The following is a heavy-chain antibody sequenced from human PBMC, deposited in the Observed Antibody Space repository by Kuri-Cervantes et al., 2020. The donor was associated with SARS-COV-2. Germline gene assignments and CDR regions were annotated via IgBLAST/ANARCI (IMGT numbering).Heavy chain of an antibody. CDR2: ISGSGGST. J-gene: IGHJ6*02. V-gene: IGHV3-23*01. Sequence: GESLKISCSASGFTLTNYGMTWVRQAPGKGLEWVSAISGSGGSTYYADSVKGRFTISRDNSKNTLYLQMNSLRAEDTAVYYCAKDRPKNYYYYGMDVWGQGTMVTVSS. CDR1: GFTLTNYG. CDR3: AKDRPKNYYYYGMDV.